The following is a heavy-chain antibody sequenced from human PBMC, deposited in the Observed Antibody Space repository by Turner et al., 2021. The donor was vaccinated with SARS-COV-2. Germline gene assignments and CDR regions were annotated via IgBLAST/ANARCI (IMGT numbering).Heavy chain of an antibody. CDR3: AIDSEYGPLDY. D-gene: IGHD3-10*01. Sequence: QVQLEQPVSEVKKPGSSVKVPCKASGCTLSSYAITWVRQAPGQGLEWMGGISPIFGTANYAQKFHGRVTITEDESTSTAYMELSRVRSEDPAGYFCAIDSEYGPLDYWGQGTMVTVSS. J-gene: IGHJ4*02. V-gene: IGHV1-69*01. CDR2: ISPIFGTA. CDR1: GCTLSSYA.